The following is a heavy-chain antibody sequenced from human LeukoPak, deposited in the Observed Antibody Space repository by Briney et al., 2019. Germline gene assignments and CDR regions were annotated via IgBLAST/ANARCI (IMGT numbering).Heavy chain of an antibody. Sequence: GASVKVSCKASGYTFTGYYIHWVRQASGQGLEWMGWISPNSGGTKYAQKFQGRVTMTRDTSISTAYMELSSLTSDDTAVYYCARDPLRGSSGWYEWGQGTLVTVSS. CDR2: ISPNSGGT. CDR3: ARDPLRGSSGWYE. J-gene: IGHJ4*02. CDR1: GYTFTGYY. D-gene: IGHD6-19*01. V-gene: IGHV1-2*02.